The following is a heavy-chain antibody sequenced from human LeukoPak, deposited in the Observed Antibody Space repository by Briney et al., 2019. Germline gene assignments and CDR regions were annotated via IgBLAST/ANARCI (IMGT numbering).Heavy chain of an antibody. CDR2: VKGDGTST. Sequence: GGSLRLSCAASGFTFTSYWMHWVRHAPGKGLAWVSRVKGDGTSTIYADSVKGRFTISRDNAKNTVYLQMNSLRSDDTAVYYCATGLINAYEIWGQGTMLTVSS. CDR1: GFTFTSYW. D-gene: IGHD3-16*01. CDR3: ATGLINAYEI. V-gene: IGHV3-74*01. J-gene: IGHJ3*02.